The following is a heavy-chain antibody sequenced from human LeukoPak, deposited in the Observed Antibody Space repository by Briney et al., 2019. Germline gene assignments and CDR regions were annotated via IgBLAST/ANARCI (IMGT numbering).Heavy chain of an antibody. CDR1: GYTLTELS. D-gene: IGHD1-26*01. CDR3: ATPGSGSYYSYYYYMDV. J-gene: IGHJ6*03. Sequence: GASVKVSCKVSGYTLTELSMHWVRQAPGKGLEWMGGIIPIFGTANYAQKFQGRVTITADKSTSTAYMELSSLRSEDTAVYYCATPGSGSYYSYYYYMDVWGKGTTVTVSS. CDR2: IIPIFGTA. V-gene: IGHV1-69*06.